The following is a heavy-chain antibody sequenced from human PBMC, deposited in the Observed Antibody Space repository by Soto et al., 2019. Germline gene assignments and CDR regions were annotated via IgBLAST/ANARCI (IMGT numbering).Heavy chain of an antibody. D-gene: IGHD3-10*01. Sequence: GGSLRLSCAVSGFTVSYNYMNWVRQAPGKGLEWVSVIYRGGDTFYADSVKGRFTISRDNSKNTLYLQMNRLRAEDTAVYYCARGMYGSGSYYIGDAFDMWGQGTMVTVSS. CDR3: ARGMYGSGSYYIGDAFDM. V-gene: IGHV3-53*01. J-gene: IGHJ3*02. CDR2: IYRGGDT. CDR1: GFTVSYNY.